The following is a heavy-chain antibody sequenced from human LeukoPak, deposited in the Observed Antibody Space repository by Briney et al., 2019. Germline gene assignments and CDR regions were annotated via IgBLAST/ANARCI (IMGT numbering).Heavy chain of an antibody. CDR1: GFTFSSYS. D-gene: IGHD4-11*01. V-gene: IGHV3-7*01. J-gene: IGHJ4*02. CDR2: IKEDGREK. Sequence: GGSLRLSCAASGFTFSSYSMNWVRQAPGKGLEWVANIKEDGREKYYVDSVKGRFTISRDNAESSLYLQMNSLGAEDTALYYCATFSNYDPPFDYWGQGTLVTVSS. CDR3: ATFSNYDPPFDY.